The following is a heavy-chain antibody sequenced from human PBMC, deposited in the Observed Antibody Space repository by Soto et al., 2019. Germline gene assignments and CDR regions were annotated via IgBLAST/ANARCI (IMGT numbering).Heavy chain of an antibody. Sequence: QITLKESDPTLVKPTQTLTLTCTFSGFSLSTSGVGVGWIRQPPGKALEWLALIYWDDDKRYSPSLKSRLTITKDTSKNQVVLTMTNMDPVDTATYYCAHRRRGVVVVPAAMSSDDAFDIWGQGTMVTVSS. J-gene: IGHJ3*02. CDR3: AHRRRGVVVVPAAMSSDDAFDI. CDR2: IYWDDDK. V-gene: IGHV2-5*02. D-gene: IGHD2-2*01. CDR1: GFSLSTSGVG.